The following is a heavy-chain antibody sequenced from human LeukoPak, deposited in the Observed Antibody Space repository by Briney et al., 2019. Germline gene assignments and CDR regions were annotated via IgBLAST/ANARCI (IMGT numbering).Heavy chain of an antibody. CDR3: SRQVVGNDY. CDR1: GESALSSYY. V-gene: IGHV4-34*01. J-gene: IGHJ4*02. CDR2: INHSGYT. D-gene: IGHD3-22*01. Sequence: SETLSLTCAVYGESALSSYYGGWISHTPGGALEWIGEINHSGYTNYNPSLKSRVTLSIDTSKNQFSLRLNSVTAADTAVYYCSRQVVGNDYWGQGTLVTVSS.